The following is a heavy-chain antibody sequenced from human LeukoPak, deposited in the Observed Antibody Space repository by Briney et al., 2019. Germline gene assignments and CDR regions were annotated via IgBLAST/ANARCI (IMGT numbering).Heavy chain of an antibody. V-gene: IGHV4-59*01. CDR1: GASISNYY. CDR3: ARGYAYGDTGSFDY. J-gene: IGHJ4*01. Sequence: PSETLSLTCTVSGASISNYYWSWIRQPPGKGLEYIGYIYYSGGTNYNPSLKSRVTISVDTSKNQFSLRLRSMIAADTALYYCARGYAYGDTGSFDYWGHGALVTVSS. D-gene: IGHD4-17*01. CDR2: IYYSGGT.